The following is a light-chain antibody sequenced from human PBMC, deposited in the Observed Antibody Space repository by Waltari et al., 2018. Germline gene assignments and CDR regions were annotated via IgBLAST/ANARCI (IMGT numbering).Light chain of an antibody. CDR3: QQYGSSVMYT. CDR2: GAS. Sequence: EVMLTQSPGTLSLSPGERATVSPRASQGSTMRYLAWYQQKPGQAPRLLIYGASSRAAGIPDRFSGGGSGTDFTLTISRLEPEDFAVYYCQQYGSSVMYTFGQGTKLEMK. J-gene: IGKJ2*01. V-gene: IGKV3-20*01. CDR1: QGSTMRY.